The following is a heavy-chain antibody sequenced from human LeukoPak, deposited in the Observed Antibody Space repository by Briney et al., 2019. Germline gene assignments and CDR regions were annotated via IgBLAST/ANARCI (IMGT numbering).Heavy chain of an antibody. CDR3: ARDGDRIAAAENWFDP. CDR1: GYTFTSYG. J-gene: IGHJ5*02. Sequence: ASVKVSCKASGYTFTSYGISWVRQAPGQGLEWMGWISAYNGNTNYAQKLQGRVTMATDTSTSTAYMELWSLRSDDTAVYYCARDGDRIAAAENWFDPWGQGTLVTVSS. CDR2: ISAYNGNT. V-gene: IGHV1-18*01. D-gene: IGHD6-13*01.